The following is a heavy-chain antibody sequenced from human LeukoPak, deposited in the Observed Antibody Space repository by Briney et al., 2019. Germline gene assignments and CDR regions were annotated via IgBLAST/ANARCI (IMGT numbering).Heavy chain of an antibody. D-gene: IGHD6-13*01. CDR3: ARDLRSSSWSYYFDY. CDR1: GDSFREYY. CDR2: VFYSGST. V-gene: IGHV4-59*01. J-gene: IGHJ4*02. Sequence: PSETLSLTCTVSGDSFREYYWSWIRQPPGKGLEWIGYVFYSGSTNYNPSLKSRVTTSVDTSKNQLSLKLSSVTAADTAVYYCARDLRSSSWSYYFDYWGQGTLVTVSS.